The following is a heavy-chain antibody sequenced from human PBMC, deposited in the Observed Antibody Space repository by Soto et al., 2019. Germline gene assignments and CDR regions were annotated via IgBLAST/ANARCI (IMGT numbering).Heavy chain of an antibody. D-gene: IGHD6-19*01. CDR3: ARERDLSGWYGDAFDI. Sequence: QVQLVQSGAEVKKPGASVKVSCKASGYTFTSYGISWVRQAPGQGLEWMGWISAYNGNTNYAQKLQGRGTMTTDTSTSTAYMELRSLRSDDPAVYYCARERDLSGWYGDAFDIWGQGTMVTVSS. J-gene: IGHJ3*02. CDR1: GYTFTSYG. V-gene: IGHV1-18*01. CDR2: ISAYNGNT.